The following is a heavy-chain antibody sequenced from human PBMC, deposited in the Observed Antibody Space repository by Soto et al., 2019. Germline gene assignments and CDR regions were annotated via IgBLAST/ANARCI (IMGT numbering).Heavy chain of an antibody. Sequence: SETLSLTCTVSGGSISSGCYHWSWIRQQPGTGLERIGDIYHSGSTNYNPSLKSRVTISVDTSKNQFSLKLTSVTAAYTAVYYCARDKITGLFDYWGQGTLVTVSS. CDR2: IYHSGST. CDR3: ARDKITGLFDY. D-gene: IGHD2-8*02. CDR1: GGSISSGCYH. V-gene: IGHV4-30-2*01. J-gene: IGHJ4*02.